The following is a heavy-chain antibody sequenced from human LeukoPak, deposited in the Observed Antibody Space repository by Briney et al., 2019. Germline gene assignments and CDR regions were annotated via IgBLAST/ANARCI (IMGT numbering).Heavy chain of an antibody. CDR2: ISGDGGST. D-gene: IGHD2-15*01. V-gene: IGHV3-43*02. Sequence: GGSLRLSCAASGFTFDDYAMHWVRQAPGKGLEWVSLISGDGGSTYYADSVKGRFTISRDNSKNSLYLQMNSLRTEDTALYYCAKDIGWGYCSGGSCCSGCFDYWGQGTLVTVSS. CDR3: AKDIGWGYCSGGSCCSGCFDY. J-gene: IGHJ4*02. CDR1: GFTFDDYA.